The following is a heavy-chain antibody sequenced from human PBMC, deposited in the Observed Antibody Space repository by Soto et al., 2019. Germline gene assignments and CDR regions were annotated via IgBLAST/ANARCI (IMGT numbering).Heavy chain of an antibody. J-gene: IGHJ4*02. D-gene: IGHD5-12*01. V-gene: IGHV1-69*01. CDR1: GGTFSSFG. Sequence: QVQLVQSGAEVKKPGSSVKVSCKASGGTFSSFGFNWVRQAPGQGLEWMGGIIPLYGTANHAQRFQGRVTISADDSTSTVYMELISLRSEDTAIYYCAIDRSMDGYNSRSFDYWGQGTLVTVSS. CDR3: AIDRSMDGYNSRSFDY. CDR2: IIPLYGTA.